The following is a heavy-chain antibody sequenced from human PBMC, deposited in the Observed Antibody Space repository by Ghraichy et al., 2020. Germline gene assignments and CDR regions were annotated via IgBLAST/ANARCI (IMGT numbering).Heavy chain of an antibody. CDR3: ARDKPLGGYSYGYED. J-gene: IGHJ4*02. D-gene: IGHD5-18*01. CDR2: IYTSGST. CDR1: GGSISSGSYY. V-gene: IGHV4-61*02. Sequence: SQTLSLTCTVSGGSISSGSYYWSWIRQPAGKGLEWIGRIYTSGSTNYNPSLKSRVTMSVDTSKNQFSLKLSSVTAADTAVYYCARDKPLGGYSYGYEDWGQGTLVTVSS.